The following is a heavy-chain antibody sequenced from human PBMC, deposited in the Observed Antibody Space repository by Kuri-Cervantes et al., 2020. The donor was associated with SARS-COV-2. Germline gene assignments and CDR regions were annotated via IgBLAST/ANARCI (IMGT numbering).Heavy chain of an antibody. CDR1: RFTFRNYG. Sequence: GGSLRLSCAASRFTFRNYGMHWVRQAPGKGLEWVALISYDETYKYYADSVEGRFTISRDNSENTLYLQMNSLRAEDTAMYYCAAERYEWLAXAYYFDLWGQGTLVTVSS. CDR3: AAERYEWLAXAYYFDL. J-gene: IGHJ4*02. V-gene: IGHV3-30*03. D-gene: IGHD6-19*01. CDR2: ISYDETYK.